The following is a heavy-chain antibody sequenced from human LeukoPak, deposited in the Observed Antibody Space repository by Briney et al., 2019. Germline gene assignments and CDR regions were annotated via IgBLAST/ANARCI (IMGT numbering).Heavy chain of an antibody. J-gene: IGHJ4*02. Sequence: ASVKVSCKASGYTFTSYGISWVRQAPGQGLEWMGWISAYNGNTNYAQKLQGRVTMTTDTSTSTAYMELRSLRSEDTAVYYCARSRPVEMATIGGLYYFDYWGQGTLVTVSS. D-gene: IGHD5-24*01. CDR2: ISAYNGNT. V-gene: IGHV1-18*01. CDR1: GYTFTSYG. CDR3: ARSRPVEMATIGGLYYFDY.